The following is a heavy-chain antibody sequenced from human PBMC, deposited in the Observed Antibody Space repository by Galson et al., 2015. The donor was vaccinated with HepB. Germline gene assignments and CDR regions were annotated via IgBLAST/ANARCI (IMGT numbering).Heavy chain of an antibody. CDR3: ARHRIRYYYYGMDV. J-gene: IGHJ6*02. D-gene: IGHD1-14*01. CDR2: IYSGGST. Sequence: SLRLSCAASGFTVSSNYMSWVRQAPGKGLEWVSVIYSGGSTYYADSVKGRFTISRDNSKNTLYLQMNSLRAEDTAVYYCARHRIRYYYYGMDVWGQGTTVTVSS. CDR1: GFTVSSNY. V-gene: IGHV3-66*04.